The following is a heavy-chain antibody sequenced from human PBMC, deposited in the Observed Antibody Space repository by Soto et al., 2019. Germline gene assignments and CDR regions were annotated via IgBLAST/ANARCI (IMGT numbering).Heavy chain of an antibody. V-gene: IGHV1-58*01. CDR2: IVIGSGNT. CDR3: AADHRDRQFF. D-gene: IGHD3-3*01. CDR1: GFTFTSSA. J-gene: IGHJ4*02. Sequence: GASVKVSCKASGFTFTSSAVQWVRQARGQRLEWIGWIVIGSGNTDYAQKFQKRLTITRDMSTSTAYMELSSLRFEDTAVYYCAADHRDRQFFWGPGTLVTVSS.